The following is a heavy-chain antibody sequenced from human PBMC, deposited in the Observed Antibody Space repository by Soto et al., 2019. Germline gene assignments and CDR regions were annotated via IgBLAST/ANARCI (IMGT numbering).Heavy chain of an antibody. CDR1: GGTFSSYA. CDR2: IIPIFGTA. V-gene: IGHV1-69*13. J-gene: IGHJ5*02. Sequence: SVKVSCKASGGTFSSYAISWVRQAPGQGLEWMGGIIPIFGTANYAQKFQGRVTITADESTSTAYMELSSLRAEDTAVYYCARSHFLSPGNNLIDPWGQGTLVTVSS. CDR3: ARSHFLSPGNNLIDP. D-gene: IGHD1-1*01.